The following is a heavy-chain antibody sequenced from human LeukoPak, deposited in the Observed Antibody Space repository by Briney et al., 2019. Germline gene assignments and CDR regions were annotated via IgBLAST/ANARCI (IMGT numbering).Heavy chain of an antibody. CDR2: IYYSGST. D-gene: IGHD6-19*01. CDR1: GDSISNYY. CDR3: ARVSVDGSGWYYFDY. V-gene: IGHV4-59*01. Sequence: KPSETLSLTCTVSGDSISNYYWSWIRQPPGKGLEWIGYIYYSGSTNYNPSLKSRVTISVDTSKNQFSLKLSSVTAADTAVYYCARVSVDGSGWYYFDYWGQGTLVTVSS. J-gene: IGHJ4*02.